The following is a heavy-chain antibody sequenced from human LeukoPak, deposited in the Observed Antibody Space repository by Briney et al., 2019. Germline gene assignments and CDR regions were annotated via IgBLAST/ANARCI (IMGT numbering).Heavy chain of an antibody. Sequence: SETLSLTCTVSGGSISSYYWSWIQQPPGKGLEWIGYIYTSGSTNYNPSLKSRVTISVDTSKNQFSLKLSSVTAADTAVYYCARVRSSGYYDHALDIWGTGTTVTASS. CDR3: ARVRSSGYYDHALDI. CDR1: GGSISSYY. D-gene: IGHD3-22*01. J-gene: IGHJ6*04. V-gene: IGHV4-4*09. CDR2: IYTSGST.